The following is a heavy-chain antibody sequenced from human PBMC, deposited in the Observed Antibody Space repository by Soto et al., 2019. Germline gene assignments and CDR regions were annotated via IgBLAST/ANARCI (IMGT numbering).Heavy chain of an antibody. D-gene: IGHD3-16*01. Sequence: DVQLVESGGGLEQPGRSLRLSCTVSGFMFEDFAMHWVLQAPGQGLAWVSGINWNGVNKGYAESVLGRFTISRDNAKKSLYLDMNYLRPEDTALYFCAKDVDRLGELWGYFQSWGHGTMVTVSS. J-gene: IGHJ1*01. CDR1: GFMFEDFA. CDR3: AKDVDRLGELWGYFQS. CDR2: INWNGVNK. V-gene: IGHV3-9*01.